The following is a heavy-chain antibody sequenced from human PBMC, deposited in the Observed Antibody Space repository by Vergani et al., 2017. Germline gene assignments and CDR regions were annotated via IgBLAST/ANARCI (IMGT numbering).Heavy chain of an antibody. Sequence: VQLVESGGGVVQPGGSLRLSCAASGFTFSSYDMHWVRQATGKGLEWVSAIGTAGDTYYPGSVKGRFTISRENAKNSLYLQMNSLRAGDTAVYYCARGLVSGRKSRAFDIWGQGTMVTVSS. CDR3: ARGLVSGRKSRAFDI. J-gene: IGHJ3*02. D-gene: IGHD1-26*01. CDR2: IGTAGDT. V-gene: IGHV3-13*04. CDR1: GFTFSSYD.